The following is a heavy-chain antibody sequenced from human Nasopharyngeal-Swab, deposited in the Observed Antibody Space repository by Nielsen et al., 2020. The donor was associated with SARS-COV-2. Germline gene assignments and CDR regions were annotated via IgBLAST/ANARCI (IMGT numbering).Heavy chain of an antibody. CDR1: GFTFSNYN. Sequence: GGSLRLSCAASGFTFSNYNMNWVRQAPGKGLEWVSSISSSSTYIYYADSVKGRLTISRDNTKNSLSLQMNSLRAEDTAVYYCARDGLDYDFWSAYFMDVWGQGTTVTVS. V-gene: IGHV3-21*01. CDR2: ISSSSTYI. J-gene: IGHJ6*02. CDR3: ARDGLDYDFWSAYFMDV. D-gene: IGHD3-3*01.